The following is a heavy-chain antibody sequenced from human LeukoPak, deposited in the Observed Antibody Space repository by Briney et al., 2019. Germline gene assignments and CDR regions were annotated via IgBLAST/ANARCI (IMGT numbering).Heavy chain of an antibody. J-gene: IGHJ6*03. D-gene: IGHD3-16*01. V-gene: IGHV1-18*01. CDR1: GYTFTSYG. CDR2: ISAYNGNT. Sequence: GASVKVSCKASGYTFTSYGISWVRQAPGQGLEWMGWISAYNGNTNYAQKLQGRVTMTTDTSTSTAYVELRSLRSDDTAVYYCAREGGGVGYYYYMDVWGKGTTVTVSS. CDR3: AREGGGVGYYYYMDV.